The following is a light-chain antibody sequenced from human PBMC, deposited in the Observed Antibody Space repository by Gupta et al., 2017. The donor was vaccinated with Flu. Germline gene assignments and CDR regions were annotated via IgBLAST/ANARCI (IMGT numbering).Light chain of an antibody. CDR2: GAS. CDR3: QQYNNWPLT. Sequence: VMTQSPAIPSVSPGESATLSCRASQSVSSNLAWYQQKAGQAPRLLIYGASNRATGIPARFSGSGSGTEFTLTISSLQSEDLAVYSCQQYNNWPLTFGPGTKVDIK. J-gene: IGKJ3*01. V-gene: IGKV3-15*01. CDR1: QSVSSN.